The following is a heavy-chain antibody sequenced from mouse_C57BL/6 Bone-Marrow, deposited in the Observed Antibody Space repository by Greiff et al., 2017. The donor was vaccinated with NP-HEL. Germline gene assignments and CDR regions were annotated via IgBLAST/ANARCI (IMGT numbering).Heavy chain of an antibody. J-gene: IGHJ3*01. CDR3: ARWPITTVVATPFAY. V-gene: IGHV1-22*01. CDR2: INPNNGGT. Sequence: VVEPGASVKMSCKASGYTFTDYNMHWVKQSHGKSLEWIGYINPNNGGTSYNQKFKGKATLTVNKSSSTAYMELRSLTSEDSAVYYCARWPITTVVATPFAYWGQGTLVTVSA. D-gene: IGHD1-1*01. CDR1: GYTFTDYN.